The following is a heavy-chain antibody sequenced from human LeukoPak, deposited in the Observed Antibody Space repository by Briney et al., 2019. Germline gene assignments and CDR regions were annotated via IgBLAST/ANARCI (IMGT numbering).Heavy chain of an antibody. D-gene: IGHD2-8*02. CDR3: ATYRQVLLPFES. CDR2: IFPSGGEI. J-gene: IGHJ4*02. V-gene: IGHV3-21*04. Sequence: GGSLRLSCAASGFIFSSFSMNWVRQAPGKGLEWVSSIFPSGGEIHYADSVRGRFTISRDNSKSTLSLQMNSLRAEDTAIYYCATYRQVLLPFESWGQGTLVTVSS. CDR1: GFIFSSFS.